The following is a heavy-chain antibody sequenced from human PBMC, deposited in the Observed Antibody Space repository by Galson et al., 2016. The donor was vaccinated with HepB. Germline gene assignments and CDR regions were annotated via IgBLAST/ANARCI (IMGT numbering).Heavy chain of an antibody. Sequence: SLRLSCAASGFIFSDHYMEWVRQAPGKGLEWVGRTKNKANSYITEYAASVKGRFTISRDDSENSLYLQMNSLKTEDTAVYYCATGATGTTDYWGQGTLVTVSS. CDR3: ATGATGTTDY. D-gene: IGHD1-1*01. CDR2: TKNKANSYIT. CDR1: GFIFSDHY. J-gene: IGHJ4*02. V-gene: IGHV3-72*01.